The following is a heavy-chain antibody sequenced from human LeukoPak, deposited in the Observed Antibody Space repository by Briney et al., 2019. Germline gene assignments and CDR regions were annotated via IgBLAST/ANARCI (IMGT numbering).Heavy chain of an antibody. CDR2: INPNSGGT. Sequence: ASVKVSCKASGYRFTNYAMNWVRQAPGQGLEWMGWINPNSGGTNYAQKFQGRVTMTRDTSISTAYMELSRLRSDDTAVYYCARARETYYYDSSGFPASFDYWGQGTLVTVSS. D-gene: IGHD3-22*01. CDR3: ARARETYYYDSSGFPASFDY. V-gene: IGHV1-2*02. J-gene: IGHJ4*02. CDR1: GYRFTNYA.